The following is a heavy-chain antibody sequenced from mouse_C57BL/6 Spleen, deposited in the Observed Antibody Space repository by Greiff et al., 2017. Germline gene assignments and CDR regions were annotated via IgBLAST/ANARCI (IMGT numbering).Heavy chain of an antibody. D-gene: IGHD1-1*02. V-gene: IGHV1-15*01. CDR3: TRCGASAWFAY. Sequence: QVQLQQSGAELVRPGASVTLSCKASGYSFTDYEMHWVKQTPVHGLEWIGAIDPETGGTAYNQKFKGKAILTADKSSSQAYMELRSLTSEDSAVYYCTRCGASAWFAYWGQGTLVTVSA. J-gene: IGHJ3*01. CDR1: GYSFTDYE. CDR2: IDPETGGT.